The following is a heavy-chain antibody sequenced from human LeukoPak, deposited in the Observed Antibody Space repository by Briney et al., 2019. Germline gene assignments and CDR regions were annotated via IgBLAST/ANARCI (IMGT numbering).Heavy chain of an antibody. CDR1: GGTFSSYA. D-gene: IGHD7-27*01. Sequence: ASAKVSCKASGGTFSSYAISWVRQAPGQGLEWMGRIIPIFGIANYAQKFQGRVTITADKSTSTAYMELSSLRSEDTAVYYCARGTPPSRTGDGSWFDPWGQGTLVTVSS. V-gene: IGHV1-69*04. J-gene: IGHJ5*02. CDR2: IIPIFGIA. CDR3: ARGTPPSRTGDGSWFDP.